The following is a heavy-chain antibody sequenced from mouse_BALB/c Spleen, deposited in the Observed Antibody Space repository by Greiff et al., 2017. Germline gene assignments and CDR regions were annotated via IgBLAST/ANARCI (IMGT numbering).Heavy chain of an antibody. V-gene: IGHV5-6-5*01. Sequence: EVMLVESGGGLVKPGGSLKLSCAASGFTFSSYAMSWVRQTPEKRLEWVASISSGGSTYYPDSVKGRFTISRDNARNILYLQMSSLRSEDTAMYYCARDGAGAWFAYWGQGTLVTVSA. J-gene: IGHJ3*01. D-gene: IGHD3-3*01. CDR2: ISSGGST. CDR3: ARDGAGAWFAY. CDR1: GFTFSSYA.